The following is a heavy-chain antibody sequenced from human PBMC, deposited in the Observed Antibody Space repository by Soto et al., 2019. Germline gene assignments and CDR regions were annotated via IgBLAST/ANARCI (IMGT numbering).Heavy chain of an antibody. D-gene: IGHD3-22*01. CDR3: ARVGAYYYDSSGYFDY. Sequence: QVQLVQSGAEVKKPGSSVKVSCKASGGTFSSYAISWVRQAPGQGLEWMGGIIPIFGTANYAQKFQGRVTITADESTSPAYMELSSLRSEDTAVYYCARVGAYYYDSSGYFDYWGQGTLVTVSS. J-gene: IGHJ4*02. V-gene: IGHV1-69*01. CDR2: IIPIFGTA. CDR1: GGTFSSYA.